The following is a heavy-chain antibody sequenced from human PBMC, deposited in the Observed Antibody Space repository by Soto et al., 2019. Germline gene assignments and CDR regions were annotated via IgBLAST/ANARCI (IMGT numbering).Heavy chain of an antibody. CDR2: IGGGGGSG. J-gene: IGHJ4*02. D-gene: IGHD6-19*01. Sequence: EVQLSESGGGLVHPGGSLRLSCAASGFTFSSHAMGWVRQAPGKGLEWVSGIGGGGGSGYYADSVKGRFTISRDNSKSTLYLQMNSLRAEDTAVYFCAKIAEAVAGTVYGNWGQGTLVTVSS. CDR3: AKIAEAVAGTVYGN. V-gene: IGHV3-23*01. CDR1: GFTFSSHA.